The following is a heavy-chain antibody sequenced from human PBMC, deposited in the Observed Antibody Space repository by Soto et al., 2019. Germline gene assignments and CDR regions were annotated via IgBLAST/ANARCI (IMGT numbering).Heavy chain of an antibody. CDR1: GFTFSSYG. J-gene: IGHJ4*02. V-gene: IGHV3-30*18. Sequence: QVQLVESGGGVFQPGRSLRLSCAASGFTFSSYGMHWVRQAPGKGLEWVAVISYDGSNKYYADSVKGRFTISRDNSKNTLYLQMNSLRAEDTAVYYCAKDYTVWATTVTRGYFDYWGQGTLVTVSS. D-gene: IGHD4-17*01. CDR2: ISYDGSNK. CDR3: AKDYTVWATTVTRGYFDY.